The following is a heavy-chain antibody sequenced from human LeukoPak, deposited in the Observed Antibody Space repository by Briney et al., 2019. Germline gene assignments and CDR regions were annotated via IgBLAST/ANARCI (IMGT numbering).Heavy chain of an antibody. D-gene: IGHD6-13*01. CDR1: GFPFSSYG. V-gene: IGHV3-21*01. Sequence: GGSLRLSCAASGFPFSSYGMSWVRQAPGKGLEWVSSISSSSSYIYYADSVKGRFTISRDNAKNSLYLQMNSLRADDTAVYYCARVAEAAAFDYWGQGTMVTVSS. J-gene: IGHJ4*02. CDR2: ISSSSSYI. CDR3: ARVAEAAAFDY.